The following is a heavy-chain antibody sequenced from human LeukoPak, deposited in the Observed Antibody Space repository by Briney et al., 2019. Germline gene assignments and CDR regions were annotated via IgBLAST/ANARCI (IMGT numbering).Heavy chain of an antibody. CDR3: AREVYSSSWYVMDV. CDR1: GGSISSYY. CDR2: IYYSGST. V-gene: IGHV4-59*01. D-gene: IGHD6-13*01. J-gene: IGHJ6*04. Sequence: SEALSLTCTVSGGSISSYYWSWIRQPPGKRLEWIGYIYYSGSTNYNPSLKSRVTISVDTSKNQFSLKLSSVTAADTAVYYCAREVYSSSWYVMDVWGKGTTVTVSS.